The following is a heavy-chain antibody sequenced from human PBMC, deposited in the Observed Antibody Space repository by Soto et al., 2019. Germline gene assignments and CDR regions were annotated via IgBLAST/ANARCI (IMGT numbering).Heavy chain of an antibody. CDR1: GGTFSSYA. CDR3: SKNPEIYYYGMDV. J-gene: IGHJ6*02. Sequence: QVQLVQSGAEVKKPGSSVKVSCKASGGTFSSYAISWVRQAPGQGLEWMGGIIPIFGTADYAQKFQGRVTITADESTSTAYVELSSLRSEDTAVYYCSKNPEIYYYGMDVWGQGTTVTVSS. V-gene: IGHV1-69*12. CDR2: IIPIFGTA.